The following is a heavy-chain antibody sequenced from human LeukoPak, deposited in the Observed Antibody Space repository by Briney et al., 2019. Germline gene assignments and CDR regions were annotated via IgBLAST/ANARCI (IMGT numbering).Heavy chain of an antibody. J-gene: IGHJ4*02. Sequence: ASVKVSCKASGYTFTSYDINWVRQATGQGLEWMGWMNPNSGNTGYAQKFQDRVTMTRNTSISTAYMELSSLRSEDTAVYYCARGDWRWLQSDYWGQGTLVTVSS. CDR2: MNPNSGNT. CDR3: ARGDWRWLQSDY. CDR1: GYTFTSYD. D-gene: IGHD5-24*01. V-gene: IGHV1-8*01.